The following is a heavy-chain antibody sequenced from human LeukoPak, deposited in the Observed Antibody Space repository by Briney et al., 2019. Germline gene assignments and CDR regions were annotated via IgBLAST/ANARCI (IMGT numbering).Heavy chain of an antibody. J-gene: IGHJ4*02. Sequence: ASVKVSCKASGYTFTGYYMHWVRQAPGQGLEWMGGFDPEDGETIYAQKFQGRVTMTEDTSTDTAYMELSSLRSEDTAVYYCATEYRYSGSYSDFDYWGQGTLVTVSS. D-gene: IGHD1-26*01. V-gene: IGHV1-24*01. CDR3: ATEYRYSGSYSDFDY. CDR1: GYTFTGYY. CDR2: FDPEDGET.